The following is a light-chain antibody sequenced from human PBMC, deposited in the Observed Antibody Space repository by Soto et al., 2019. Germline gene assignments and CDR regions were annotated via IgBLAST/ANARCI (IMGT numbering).Light chain of an antibody. J-gene: IGKJ5*01. Sequence: DIQMTQSPSSLSASVGDRVTITCRASQSISSYLNWYQQKPGKAPKLLIYAASSLQSGVPSRFSGSGSGTDFTLTISSLQPEDFANYYCQQSYSTLPGTFGQGTRLEIK. CDR2: AAS. V-gene: IGKV1-39*01. CDR3: QQSYSTLPGT. CDR1: QSISSY.